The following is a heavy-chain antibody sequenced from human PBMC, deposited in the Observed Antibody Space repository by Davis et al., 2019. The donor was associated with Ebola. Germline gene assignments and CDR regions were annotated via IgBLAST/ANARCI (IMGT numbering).Heavy chain of an antibody. CDR1: GYTFRSYG. V-gene: IGHV1-18*01. CDR3: ARWAVITPTAWDY. CDR2: ISAYNGNT. D-gene: IGHD4-23*01. J-gene: IGHJ4*02. Sequence: ASVKVSCKASGYTFRSYGISWVRQAPGQGLEWLGWISAYNGNTNYAQKLQSRVTMTTDTSTSTAYMELRSLKSDDTAVYYCARWAVITPTAWDYWGQGTLVTVSS.